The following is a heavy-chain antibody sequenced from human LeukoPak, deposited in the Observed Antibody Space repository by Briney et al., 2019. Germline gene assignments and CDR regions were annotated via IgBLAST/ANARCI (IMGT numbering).Heavy chain of an antibody. D-gene: IGHD4-17*01. CDR1: GYTFTSYD. V-gene: IGHV1-2*02. J-gene: IGHJ4*02. CDR3: ARSAYGDYVADIDY. Sequence: ASVKVSCKASGYTFTSYDINWVRQATGQGLEWMGWINPNSGGTNYAQKFQGRVTMTRDTSISTAYMELSRLRSDDTAVYYCARSAYGDYVADIDYWGQGTLVTVSS. CDR2: INPNSGGT.